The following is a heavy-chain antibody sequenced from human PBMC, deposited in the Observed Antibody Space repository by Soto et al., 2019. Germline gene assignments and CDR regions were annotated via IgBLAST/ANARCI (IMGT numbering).Heavy chain of an antibody. J-gene: IGHJ6*02. CDR1: GFTFDDSD. CDR2: INWNGGSI. D-gene: IGHD1-26*01. V-gene: IGHV3-20*04. Sequence: GGSLRLSCVASGFTFDDSDMNWVRQAPGKGLEWVSGINWNGGSIGYADSVKGRFTISRDNAKNSLYLQMNSLRAEDTALYYCARARNSGTYYYDMDVWGQGTTVTVSS. CDR3: ARARNSGTYYYDMDV.